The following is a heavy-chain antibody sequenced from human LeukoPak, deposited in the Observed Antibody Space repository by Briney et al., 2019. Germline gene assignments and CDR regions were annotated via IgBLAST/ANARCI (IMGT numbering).Heavy chain of an antibody. J-gene: IGHJ6*02. V-gene: IGHV4-34*01. CDR1: GGSFSGYY. CDR2: INHSGST. Sequence: SETLSLTCAVCGGSFSGYYWSWIRQPPGKGLEWIGEINHSGSTNYNPSLKSRVTISVDTSKNQFSLKLSSVTAADTAVYYCARGFARRDGYRRYYYYYGMDVWGQGTTVTVSS. D-gene: IGHD5-24*01. CDR3: ARGFARRDGYRRYYYYYGMDV.